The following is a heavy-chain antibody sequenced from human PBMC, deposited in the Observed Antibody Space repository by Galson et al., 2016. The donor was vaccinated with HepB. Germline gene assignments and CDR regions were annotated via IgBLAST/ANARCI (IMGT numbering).Heavy chain of an antibody. CDR1: GFTFRHYG. CDR2: ISYDGSSQ. CDR3: AKIPPAIDMLRGVTTDY. D-gene: IGHD3-10*01. J-gene: IGHJ4*02. Sequence: SLRLSCAASGFTFRHYGIHWVRQAPGKGLEWVAVISYDGSSQEYIDSVKGRFTISRDNSQNTLYLLMNSLRVEDTAVYYCAKIPPAIDMLRGVTTDYWGQGALVIVSS. V-gene: IGHV3-30*18.